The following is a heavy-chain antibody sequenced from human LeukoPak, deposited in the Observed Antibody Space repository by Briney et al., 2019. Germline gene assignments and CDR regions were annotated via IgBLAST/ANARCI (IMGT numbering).Heavy chain of an antibody. V-gene: IGHV3-74*01. D-gene: IGHD3-3*01. CDR1: GLTLSSHW. Sequence: GGSLRLSCAASGLTLSSHWMDWVRQAPGKGLEWVSRLDRDGSSISYADSVKGRFTISRDNAKNTLYLQMNGLRAEDTAVYYCARETILGIGLSDWGQGTLVTVSS. J-gene: IGHJ4*02. CDR3: ARETILGIGLSD. CDR2: LDRDGSSI.